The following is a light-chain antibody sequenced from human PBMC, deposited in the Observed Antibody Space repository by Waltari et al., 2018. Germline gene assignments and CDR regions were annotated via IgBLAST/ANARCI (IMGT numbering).Light chain of an antibody. J-gene: IGKJ2*01. CDR1: QSVTFN. CDR2: DAS. CDR3: QQYNNWLT. V-gene: IGKV3-15*01. Sequence: EIVMTQSPAALSGSPGEGATLSCRASQSVTFNVAWYQQKPGQAPRLLIYDASTRATGVPTRFSGRGSGPAFPLTISSLQSEDFAVYYCQQYNNWLTVGQGTKLEIK.